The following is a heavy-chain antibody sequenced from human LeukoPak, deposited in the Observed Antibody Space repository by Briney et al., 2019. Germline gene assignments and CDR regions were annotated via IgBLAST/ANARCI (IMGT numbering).Heavy chain of an antibody. D-gene: IGHD1-26*01. Sequence: PSETLSLTCTVSGGSISSYYWSWIRQPPGKVLEWIGFIHYSGNTNYNPSLKSRVTISVDTSKNQFSLKLSSVTAADTAVYYCARLGSGSYYDSRGQFDYWGQGTLVTVSS. CDR1: GGSISSYY. CDR3: ARLGSGSYYDSRGQFDY. CDR2: IHYSGNT. J-gene: IGHJ4*02. V-gene: IGHV4-59*01.